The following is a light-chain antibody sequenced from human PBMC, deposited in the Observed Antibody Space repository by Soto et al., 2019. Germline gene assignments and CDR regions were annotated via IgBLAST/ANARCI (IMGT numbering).Light chain of an antibody. CDR2: DAS. CDR1: QSVRSN. Sequence: EIVMTQSPATLSVSPGERATLSCRVSQSVRSNLAWYQQKRGQAPRLLIYDASTRATGIPARFSGSGSGTEFTLTISSLQSEDFAFYYCQQYNNWVTFGGGTKVDIK. J-gene: IGKJ4*01. V-gene: IGKV3-15*01. CDR3: QQYNNWVT.